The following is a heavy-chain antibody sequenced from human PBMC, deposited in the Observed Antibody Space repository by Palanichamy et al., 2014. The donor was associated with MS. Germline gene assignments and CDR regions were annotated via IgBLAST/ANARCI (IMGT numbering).Heavy chain of an antibody. CDR3: ARGRTLVRGVARKFDP. V-gene: IGHV4-34*01. CDR2: ISHSGTT. CDR1: GGSFSGYF. D-gene: IGHD3-10*01. J-gene: IGHJ5*02. Sequence: QVQVQQWGAGLLKPSETLSLTCAVYGGSFSGYFWSWIRQPPGRGWEWIGEISHSGTTNYNPSLKSRLTMSVDTSKNQFSLKLSSVTAADTAVYYCARGRTLVRGVARKFDPWGQGTLVTVSS.